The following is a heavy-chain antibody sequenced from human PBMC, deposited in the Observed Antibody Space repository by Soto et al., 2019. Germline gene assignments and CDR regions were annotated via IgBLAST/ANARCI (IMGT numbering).Heavy chain of an antibody. D-gene: IGHD3-3*01. CDR2: IYHSGST. CDR1: SGSISSSNW. J-gene: IGHJ5*02. V-gene: IGHV4-4*02. CDR3: ARVFKGTTYYDFWSGLSLGSWFYP. Sequence: QVQLQESGPGLVKPSGTLSLTCAVSSGSISSSNWWSWVRQPPGKGLEWIGEIYHSGSTNYNPSLKSRVTISVGKSKNHYSLKLSSVNAADTAVYYCARVFKGTTYYDFWSGLSLGSWFYPCCQGTLVTVTS.